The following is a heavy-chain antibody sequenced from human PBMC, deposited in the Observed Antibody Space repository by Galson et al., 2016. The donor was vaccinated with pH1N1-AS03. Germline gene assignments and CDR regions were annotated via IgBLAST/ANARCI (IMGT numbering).Heavy chain of an antibody. V-gene: IGHV3-74*01. CDR1: GFTFSMSY. D-gene: IGHD2-2*01. CDR2: ISNDGRNV. J-gene: IGHJ6*02. Sequence: SLRLSCAASGFTFSMSYIHWVRQAPGKGLEWVSRISNDGRNVRYADFVKGRFAVARDNAKNTVFLQMNSLRADDTAVYFCAIRNPNPNFAIWYQHDYGMDVWGQGTTVTVSS. CDR3: AIRNPNPNFAIWYQHDYGMDV.